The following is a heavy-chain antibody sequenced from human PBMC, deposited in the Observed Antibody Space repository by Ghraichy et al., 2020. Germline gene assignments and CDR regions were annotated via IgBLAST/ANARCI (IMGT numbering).Heavy chain of an antibody. CDR3: AKDLAGAVAFPDGMDV. V-gene: IGHV3-30*18. CDR1: GFTFSSYG. J-gene: IGHJ6*02. CDR2: ISYDGSNK. Sequence: GGSLRLSCAASGFTFSSYGMHWVRQAPGKGLEWVAVISYDGSNKYYADSVKGRFTISRDNSKNTLYLQMNSLRAEDTAVYYCAKDLAGAVAFPDGMDVWGQGTTVTVSS. D-gene: IGHD6-19*01.